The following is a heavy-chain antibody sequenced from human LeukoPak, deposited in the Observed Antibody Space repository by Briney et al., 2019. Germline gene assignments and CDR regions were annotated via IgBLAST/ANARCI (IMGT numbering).Heavy chain of an antibody. J-gene: IGHJ4*02. Sequence: GGSLRLSCVACGFTFSDYYMSWIRQTPGKGLEWVSYISSGSSTIYYADSVKGRFTVSRDNARNSLYLQMNSLRAEDTAVYYCARLLVNYYDSSGYWVYFDYWGQGTLVTVSS. CDR2: ISSGSSTI. D-gene: IGHD3-22*01. CDR1: GFTFSDYY. CDR3: ARLLVNYYDSSGYWVYFDY. V-gene: IGHV3-11*04.